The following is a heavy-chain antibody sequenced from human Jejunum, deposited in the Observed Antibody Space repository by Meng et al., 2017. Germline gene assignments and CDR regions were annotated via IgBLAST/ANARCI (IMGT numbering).Heavy chain of an antibody. J-gene: IGHJ3*01. D-gene: IGHD3-10*01. V-gene: IGHV3-74*01. Sequence: GGSLRLSCVASGFVFSGYYMHWVRQVPGEGLVWVSRISDDGTTTFYADSVKGRFTISRDNAKNTLYLQMNSLRADDTAVYYCARFYYASGTFRAFDLWGQGKKVT. CDR3: ARFYYASGTFRAFDL. CDR1: GFVFSGYY. CDR2: ISDDGTTT.